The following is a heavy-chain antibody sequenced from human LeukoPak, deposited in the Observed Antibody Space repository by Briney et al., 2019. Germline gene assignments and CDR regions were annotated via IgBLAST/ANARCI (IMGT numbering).Heavy chain of an antibody. Sequence: SETLSLTCAVYGGSFSGYYWSWIRQPPGKGLEWIGEISHSGSTNYNPSLKSRVTISVDTSKNQFSLKLSSVTAADTAVYYCARGLRVGLYCSSTSCYGAPFDYWGQGTLVTVSS. V-gene: IGHV4-34*01. CDR1: GGSFSGYY. CDR2: ISHSGST. J-gene: IGHJ4*02. D-gene: IGHD2-2*01. CDR3: ARGLRVGLYCSSTSCYGAPFDY.